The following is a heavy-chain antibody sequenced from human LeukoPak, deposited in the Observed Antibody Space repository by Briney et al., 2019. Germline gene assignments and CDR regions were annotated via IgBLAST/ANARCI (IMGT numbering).Heavy chain of an antibody. CDR2: IKQDGSEK. D-gene: IGHD3-10*01. CDR1: GFSLSNYW. V-gene: IGHV3-7*01. J-gene: IGHJ4*02. CDR3: VTSWVRQQRDF. Sequence: GGSLRLSCAASGFSLSNYWMNWVRQAPGKGLEWVANIKQDGSEKNYVDSVKGRFSISRDNAQQSLYLQMDTLTAEDTAVYYCVTSWVRQQRDFWGQGTLVTVSS.